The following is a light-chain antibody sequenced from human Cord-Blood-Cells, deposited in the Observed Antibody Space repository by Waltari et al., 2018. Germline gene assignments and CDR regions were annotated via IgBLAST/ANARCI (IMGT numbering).Light chain of an antibody. CDR2: SNN. V-gene: IGLV1-44*01. CDR1: RFTTRSST. Sequence: QPVLTQPPSASGTPGPRVPTPCSGSRFTTRSSTCNWYQQLPGTAPTPLIYSNNRRPSGVPDRFSGSKSGTSASLAISGLQSEDEADYYCAAWDDSLNGPVFGGGTKLTVL. CDR3: AAWDDSLNGPV. J-gene: IGLJ3*02.